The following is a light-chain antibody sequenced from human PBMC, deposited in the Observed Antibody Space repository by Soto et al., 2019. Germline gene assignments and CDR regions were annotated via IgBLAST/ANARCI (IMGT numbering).Light chain of an antibody. CDR2: EVR. CDR1: GSDVGEYNY. V-gene: IGLV2-14*01. Sequence: QSALTQPASVSGSLGQSITISCTGTGSDVGEYNYVSWYQQHPGKAPKLMIYEVRNRPSGVSNRFSGSKSGNTASLTIAGLKAEDEADYYCSSYTSTSTLYVFGTGTKLTVL. CDR3: SSYTSTSTLYV. J-gene: IGLJ6*01.